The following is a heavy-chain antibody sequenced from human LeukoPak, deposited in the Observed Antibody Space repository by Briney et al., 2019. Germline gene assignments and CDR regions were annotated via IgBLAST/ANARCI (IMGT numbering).Heavy chain of an antibody. J-gene: IGHJ4*02. CDR3: ARVGXVAVTTGDYFDY. Sequence: GGSLRLSCAASGFTFSSYGMHWVRQAPGKGLEWVAVIWYDGSNKYYADSVKGRFTISRDNSKNTLYLQMNSLRAEDTAVYYCARVGXVAVTTGDYFDYWGQGTLVTVSS. V-gene: IGHV3-33*01. CDR1: GFTFSSYG. CDR2: IWYDGSNK. D-gene: IGHD2-21*02.